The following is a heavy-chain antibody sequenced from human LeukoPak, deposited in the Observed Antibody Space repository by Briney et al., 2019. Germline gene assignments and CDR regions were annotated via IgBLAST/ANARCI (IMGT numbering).Heavy chain of an antibody. V-gene: IGHV3-49*04. CDR2: IRSKAYGGTT. D-gene: IGHD3-22*01. CDR1: GFTFGDYA. Sequence: GGSLRLSCTASGFTFGDYAMSWVRQAPGKGLEWVGFIRSKAYGGTTEYAASVKGRFTISRDDSKSIAYLQMNSLKTEDTAVYYCTRAGRRITMIVVVIEETAFDIWGQGTMVTVSS. J-gene: IGHJ3*02. CDR3: TRAGRRITMIVVVIEETAFDI.